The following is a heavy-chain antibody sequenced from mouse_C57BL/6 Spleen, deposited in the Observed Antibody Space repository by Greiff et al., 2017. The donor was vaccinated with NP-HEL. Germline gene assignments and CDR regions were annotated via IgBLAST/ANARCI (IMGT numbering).Heavy chain of an antibody. CDR1: GYTFTSYW. CDR2: TNPTNGRT. Sequence: VQLQQSGAELVKAGASVKMFCKASGYTFTSYWMHWVKQRLGQGLEWFAETNPTNGRTYYNEKFKSKATLTVDKSSSTAYMLLSGPTFEDSAVYYCARIKKIVATYFAYWGQGTTLTVSS. D-gene: IGHD1-1*01. CDR3: ARIKKIVATYFAY. J-gene: IGHJ2*01. V-gene: IGHV1S81*02.